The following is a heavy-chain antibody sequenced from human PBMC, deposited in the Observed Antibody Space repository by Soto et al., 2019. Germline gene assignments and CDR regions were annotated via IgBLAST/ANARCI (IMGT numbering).Heavy chain of an antibody. Sequence: QVQLVRSGAEVRKPGASVKVSCKASGYTFTSYDINWVRQATGQGLEYLGWMSPNSGNTGYVQKFQGRVTMTWDTSITTAYMELSSLRSEDTAVYFCARGVKYGAYSRWFDPWGQGTLVTVSS. V-gene: IGHV1-8*01. J-gene: IGHJ5*02. CDR2: MSPNSGNT. CDR1: GYTFTSYD. CDR3: ARGVKYGAYSRWFDP. D-gene: IGHD4-17*01.